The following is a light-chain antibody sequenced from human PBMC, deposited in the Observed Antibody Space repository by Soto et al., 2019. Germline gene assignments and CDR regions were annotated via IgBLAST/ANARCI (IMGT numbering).Light chain of an antibody. CDR2: EVS. V-gene: IGLV2-14*01. Sequence: QSALTQPASVSRTPGQSITISCTRTSSDVGGYNYVSWYQQHPGKAPKLMIYEVSNRPSGVSNRFSGSKSGNTASLTISGLQAEDEADYYCSSYTSSSTRVFGTGTKVTVL. CDR3: SSYTSSSTRV. CDR1: SSDVGGYNY. J-gene: IGLJ1*01.